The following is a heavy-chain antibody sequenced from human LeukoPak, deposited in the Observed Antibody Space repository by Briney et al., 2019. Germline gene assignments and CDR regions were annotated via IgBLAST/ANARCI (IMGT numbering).Heavy chain of an antibody. Sequence: SETLSLTCTVSGGSISSGTYYWGCIRQSPGQGLEWIASIHYSGRTNYNPSLKSRVTISVDTSKNQFSLKLSSVTAADTAVYYCARWGSYRADCWGQGSLVTVSS. CDR1: GGSISSGTYY. V-gene: IGHV4-39*01. CDR2: IHYSGRT. J-gene: IGHJ4*02. D-gene: IGHD3-16*02. CDR3: ARWGSYRADC.